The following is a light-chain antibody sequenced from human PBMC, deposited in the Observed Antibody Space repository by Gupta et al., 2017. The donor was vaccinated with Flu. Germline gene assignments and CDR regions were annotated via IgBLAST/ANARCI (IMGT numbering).Light chain of an antibody. CDR2: DVS. V-gene: IGLV2-11*01. Sequence: QSALTQPRSVSGSPGQSVTISCTGTSSDVGGYNYFSWYQQHPGKAPKLLIYDVSKRPSGVPDRFSGSKSGNTASLTISGLQAEDEADYYCCSYAGSHLGVVFGGGTKLTVL. CDR1: SSDVGGYNY. J-gene: IGLJ2*01. CDR3: CSYAGSHLGVV.